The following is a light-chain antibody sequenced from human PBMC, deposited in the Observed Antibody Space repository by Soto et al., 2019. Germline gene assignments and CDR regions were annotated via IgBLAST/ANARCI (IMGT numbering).Light chain of an antibody. Sequence: DLQLTQSPSTLSASVGDRVTITCRASQGISDWLAWYQQKPETAPKLLIYEASTLKSGVPSRFSGSGSGTEFTLTISSLQPDDFSTYYCQQYKSYWTFGQGTKVEIK. CDR3: QQYKSYWT. CDR2: EAS. CDR1: QGISDW. J-gene: IGKJ1*01. V-gene: IGKV1-5*03.